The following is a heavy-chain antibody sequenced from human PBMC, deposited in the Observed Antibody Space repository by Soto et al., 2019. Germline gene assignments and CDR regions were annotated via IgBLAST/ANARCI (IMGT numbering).Heavy chain of an antibody. Sequence: GGSLTLSWAASGFTFSSYSMDWVRQAPGKGLEWVSSISSSSSYIYYADSVKGRFTISRDNAKNSLYLQMNSLRAEDTAVYYCARDLGIAVGWGVWFDPWGQGTLVTVSS. V-gene: IGHV3-21*01. CDR3: ARDLGIAVGWGVWFDP. J-gene: IGHJ5*02. CDR1: GFTFSSYS. CDR2: ISSSSSYI. D-gene: IGHD6-19*01.